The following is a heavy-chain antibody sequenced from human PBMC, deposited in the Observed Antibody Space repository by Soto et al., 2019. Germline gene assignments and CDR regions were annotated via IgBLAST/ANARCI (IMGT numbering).Heavy chain of an antibody. J-gene: IGHJ6*02. CDR3: ARLRYFDWLLSYYYYYGMDV. D-gene: IGHD3-9*01. Sequence: QVQLQESGPGLVKPSQTLSLTCTVSGGSISSGGYYWSWIRQHPGKGLEWIGYIYYSGSTYYNPSLKSRVTISVDTSKNQFSLKLSSVTAADTAVYYCARLRYFDWLLSYYYYYGMDVWGQGTTVTVSS. V-gene: IGHV4-31*03. CDR1: GGSISSGGYY. CDR2: IYYSGST.